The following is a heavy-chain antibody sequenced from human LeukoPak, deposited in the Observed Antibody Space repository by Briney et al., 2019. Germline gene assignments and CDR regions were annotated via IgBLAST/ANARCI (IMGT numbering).Heavy chain of an antibody. D-gene: IGHD4-17*01. V-gene: IGHV5-51*01. Sequence: GDSLKISCKDSGYSFTNYWIGWVRPMPGKGLEWMGIIHSADSNTKYSPSFQGQVTISADKSISTAYLQWSGLKASDTAMYYCAGARHGDYRWDYWGQGTLVTVSS. CDR1: GYSFTNYW. CDR3: AGARHGDYRWDY. CDR2: IHSADSNT. J-gene: IGHJ4*02.